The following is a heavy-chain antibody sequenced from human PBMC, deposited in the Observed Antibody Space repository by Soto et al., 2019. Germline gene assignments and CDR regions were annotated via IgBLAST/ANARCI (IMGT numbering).Heavy chain of an antibody. J-gene: IGHJ6*03. D-gene: IGHD2-15*01. CDR2: IYYSGST. CDR3: ARTVVVDATPDYYYYMDV. Sequence: PSETLSLTCTVSGGSISSYYWSWIRQPPGKGLEWIGYIYYSGSTNYNPSLKSRVTISVDTSKNQFSLKLSSVTAADTAVYYCARTVVVDATPDYYYYMDVWGKGTTVTVSS. CDR1: GGSISSYY. V-gene: IGHV4-59*08.